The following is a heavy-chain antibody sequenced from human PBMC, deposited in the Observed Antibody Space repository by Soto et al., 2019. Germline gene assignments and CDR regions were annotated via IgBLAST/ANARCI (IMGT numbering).Heavy chain of an antibody. CDR2: ISAYNGNT. J-gene: IGHJ6*02. V-gene: IGHV1-18*01. D-gene: IGHD3-9*01. CDR1: GYTFTSYG. Sequence: GASVKVSCKASGYTFTSYGISWVRQAPGQGLEWMGWISAYNGNTNYAQKLQGRVTMTTDTSTSTAYMELRSLRSDDTAVYYCAIVFRYYDILTGRFPYYYYGMDVWGQGTTVTVSS. CDR3: AIVFRYYDILTGRFPYYYYGMDV.